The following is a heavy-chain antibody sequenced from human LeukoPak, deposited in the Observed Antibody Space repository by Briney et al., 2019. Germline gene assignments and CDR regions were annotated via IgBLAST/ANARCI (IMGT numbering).Heavy chain of an antibody. CDR2: ISSSSSYI. CDR1: GFSFSSYW. Sequence: GGSLRLSCAASGFSFSSYWMHWVRQAPGKGLEWVSSISSSSSYIYYADSVKGRFTISRDNAKNSLYLQMNSLRAEDTAVYYCARDPDMVRGVTNYYYYGMDVWGQGTTVTVSS. D-gene: IGHD3-10*01. J-gene: IGHJ6*02. V-gene: IGHV3-21*01. CDR3: ARDPDMVRGVTNYYYYGMDV.